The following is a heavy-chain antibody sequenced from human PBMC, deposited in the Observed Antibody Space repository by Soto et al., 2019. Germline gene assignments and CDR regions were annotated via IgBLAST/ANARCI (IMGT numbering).Heavy chain of an antibody. CDR1: GDSVSSNRAA. V-gene: IGHV6-1*01. D-gene: IGHD3-10*01. CDR3: ARDKDSGYYFGYPHRGENYYGMDV. Sequence: SHTLSITCAISGDSVSSNRAAWHWIRQSPSRGLEWLGRTYYRSKWYNDYAVSVKSRLTINADTSKNQFSLQLNSVTPEDTAVYYCARDKDSGYYFGYPHRGENYYGMDVWGQGTTVTVSS. J-gene: IGHJ6*02. CDR2: TYYRSKWYN.